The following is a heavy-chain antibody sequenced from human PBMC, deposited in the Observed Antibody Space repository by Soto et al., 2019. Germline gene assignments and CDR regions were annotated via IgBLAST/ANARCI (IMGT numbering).Heavy chain of an antibody. J-gene: IGHJ5*02. CDR1: GGTFSSYA. D-gene: IGHD2-8*01. CDR2: IIPIFGTA. CDR3: AIHGVCYMCVDSRFDP. V-gene: IGHV1-69*01. Sequence: QVQLVQSGAEVTKPGSSVKVSCKASGGTFSSYAISWVRQAPGQGLEWMGGIIPIFGTANYAQKFQGRVTITADESTSTAYMELSSLRSEDTAVYYCAIHGVCYMCVDSRFDPWGQGTLVTVSS.